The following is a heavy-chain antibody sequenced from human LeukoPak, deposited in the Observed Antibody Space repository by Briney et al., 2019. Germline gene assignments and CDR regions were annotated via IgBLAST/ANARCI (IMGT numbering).Heavy chain of an antibody. CDR3: AGTGVPLNTMIVVVIKPVDY. V-gene: IGHV3-30-3*01. CDR1: GFTFSSYA. J-gene: IGHJ4*02. D-gene: IGHD3-22*01. Sequence: PGRSLRLSCAAPGFTFSSYAMHWVRQAPGKGLEWVAVISYDGSNKYYADSVKGRFTISRDNSKNTLYLQMNSLRAEDTAVYYWAGTGVPLNTMIVVVIKPVDYWGQGTLVTVSS. CDR2: ISYDGSNK.